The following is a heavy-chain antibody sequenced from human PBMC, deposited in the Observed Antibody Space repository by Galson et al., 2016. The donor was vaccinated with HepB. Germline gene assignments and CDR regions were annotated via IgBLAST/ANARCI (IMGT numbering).Heavy chain of an antibody. J-gene: IGHJ5*02. CDR2: IYPGDSDT. CDR3: ARLGCSHGSCCGWFDP. Sequence: QSGAEVKEPGESLKISCKGSGYRFSNFWIGWLRQMPGKGLEWIGIIYPGDSDTRYSPSFQGQVTMSTDKSISTAYLQWSSLKASDTAMYYCARLGCSHGSCCGWFDPWGQGTLVTVSS. V-gene: IGHV5-51*01. CDR1: GYRFSNFW. D-gene: IGHD2-15*01.